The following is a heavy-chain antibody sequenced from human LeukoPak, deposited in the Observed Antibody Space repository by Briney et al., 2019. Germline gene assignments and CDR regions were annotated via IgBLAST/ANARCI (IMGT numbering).Heavy chain of an antibody. D-gene: IGHD3-10*01. V-gene: IGHV1-69*04. CDR1: GGTFSSYA. CDR3: ARGWFGGKYFDY. CDR2: IIPILGIA. J-gene: IGHJ4*02. Sequence: SVKVSCKASGGTFSSYAISWVRQAPGQGLEWMGRIIPILGIANYAQKFQGRVTITADKSTSTAYMELSSLRSEDTAVCYCARGWFGGKYFDYWGQGTLVTVSS.